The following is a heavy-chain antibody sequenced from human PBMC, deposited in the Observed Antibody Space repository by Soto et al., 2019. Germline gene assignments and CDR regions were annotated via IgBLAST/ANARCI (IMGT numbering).Heavy chain of an antibody. Sequence: SQTLSLTCAISGDSVSSNSAAWNWIRQSPSRGLEWLGRTYYRSKWYNDYAVSVKSRITINPDTSKNQFSLQLNSVTPEDTAVYYCARSSDSRVLLWFGELSNWFDPWGQGTLVTVSS. J-gene: IGHJ5*02. CDR2: TYYRSKWYN. CDR1: GDSVSSNSAA. D-gene: IGHD3-10*01. V-gene: IGHV6-1*01. CDR3: ARSSDSRVLLWFGELSNWFDP.